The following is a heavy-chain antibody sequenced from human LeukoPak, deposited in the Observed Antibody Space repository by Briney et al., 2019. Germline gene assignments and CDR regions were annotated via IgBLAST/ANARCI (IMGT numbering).Heavy chain of an antibody. Sequence: PGGSLRLSCVVSGVTFNNYGMHWVRQAPGKGLEWVAVISYDATNKQYADSVKGRFTISRDNSKNTLYLQMNSLRGEDTAVYYCAKRTSSRAFDYWGQGTLVTVSS. CDR1: GVTFNNYG. D-gene: IGHD6-13*01. CDR2: ISYDATNK. V-gene: IGHV3-30*18. J-gene: IGHJ4*02. CDR3: AKRTSSRAFDY.